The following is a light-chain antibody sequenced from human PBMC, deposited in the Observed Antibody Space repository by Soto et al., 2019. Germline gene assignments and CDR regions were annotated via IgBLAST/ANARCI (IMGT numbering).Light chain of an antibody. V-gene: IGKV1-5*01. CDR1: QSISSW. J-gene: IGKJ1*01. CDR3: QQYENYWT. CDR2: DAS. Sequence: DIQRTQSPSPLSASPGDRVTITGRASQSISSWLAWYQHEPGKAPKLLVYDASNLDSGVPSRFSGSGSGTEFSLTISNLQPDDCATYYCQQYENYWTFGQGTKFDIK.